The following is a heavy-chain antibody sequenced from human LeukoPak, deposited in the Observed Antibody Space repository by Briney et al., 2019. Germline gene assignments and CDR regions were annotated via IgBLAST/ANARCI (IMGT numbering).Heavy chain of an antibody. CDR1: GFTFSSYW. CDR2: IKQDGSEK. J-gene: IGHJ4*02. Sequence: PGGSLRLSCAASGFTFSSYWMSWVRQAPGKGLEWVANIKQDGSEKYYVDSVKDRFTISRDNAKNSLYLQMNSLRAEDTAVYYCARDSVGATGKIDYWGQGTLVTVSS. V-gene: IGHV3-7*01. CDR3: ARDSVGATGKIDY. D-gene: IGHD1-26*01.